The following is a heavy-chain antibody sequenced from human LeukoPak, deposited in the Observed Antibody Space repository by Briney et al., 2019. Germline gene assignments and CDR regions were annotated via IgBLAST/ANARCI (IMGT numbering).Heavy chain of an antibody. Sequence: AVSLRLSCEASGFTLSDYYLTWIRQAPGKGLEWVSYISSSGETTYYADSVEGRFTISRDNDKNSLYLQMNSLRAEDTAVYYCARDRSGGIYYFDSWGQGARVTVAS. D-gene: IGHD2-15*01. CDR1: GFTLSDYY. V-gene: IGHV3-11*01. CDR3: ARDRSGGIYYFDS. CDR2: ISSSGETT. J-gene: IGHJ4*02.